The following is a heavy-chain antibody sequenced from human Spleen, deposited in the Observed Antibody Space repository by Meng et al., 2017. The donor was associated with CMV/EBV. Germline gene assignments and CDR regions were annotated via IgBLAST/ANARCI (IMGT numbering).Heavy chain of an antibody. D-gene: IGHD2/OR15-2a*01. V-gene: IGHV4-61*01. CDR2: IYNSGST. CDR3: AHKPYYLRRDYYYHGADV. Sequence: SETLSLTCTVSGPAVSSRTYYWSWYRQPPGKGLEWMGYIYNSGSTSYNPSLKGRVTMSIDTSKNQFSLKLTSVTTADTAVYYCAHKPYYLRRDYYYHGADVWGRGTTVTVSS. J-gene: IGHJ6*02. CDR1: GPAVSSRTYY.